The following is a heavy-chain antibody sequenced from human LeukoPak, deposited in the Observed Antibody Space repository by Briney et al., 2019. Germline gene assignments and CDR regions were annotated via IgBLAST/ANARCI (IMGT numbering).Heavy chain of an antibody. CDR2: MYSGGTA. J-gene: IGHJ4*02. D-gene: IGHD1-26*01. V-gene: IGHV3-53*01. CDR1: GFTVSDNC. Sequence: GGSLRLSCAASGFTVSDNCMSWVRQAPGKGLEWVSFMYSGGTAYYADSVKGRFTISRDNSKNTLYLQMNSLRAEDTAVYYCARGWYSGSYYDYWGQGTLVTVSS. CDR3: ARGWYSGSYYDY.